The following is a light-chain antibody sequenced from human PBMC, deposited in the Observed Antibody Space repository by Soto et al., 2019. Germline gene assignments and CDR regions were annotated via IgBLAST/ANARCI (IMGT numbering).Light chain of an antibody. CDR1: QSVSSN. CDR2: GAS. J-gene: IGKJ1*01. Sequence: EIVMTQSPATLSVSPGERATLSCRASQSVSSNLAWYQQKPGQAPRLLIYGASTRATGIPARFSGSGSGTECTLTISSLQSEDFGVYYCQQYNNWLWTFGQGTKVDIK. V-gene: IGKV3-15*01. CDR3: QQYNNWLWT.